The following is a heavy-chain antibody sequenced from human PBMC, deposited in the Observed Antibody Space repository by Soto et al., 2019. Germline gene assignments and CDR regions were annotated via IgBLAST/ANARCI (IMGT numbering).Heavy chain of an antibody. CDR3: ASARDSCGGDCYSVYDAFDL. CDR1: GAPYTHFIAYA. Sequence: QVQLVQSGAEVKKPGSLVKVSCKASGAPYTHFIAYAISWLRQAPAQVLEWMGRIIPHGTSPHYAPGLQDRITISADSSTYAVALELRRLMSDDTAVSVCASARDSCGGDCYSVYDAFDLWGQGTLVTVSS. D-gene: IGHD2-21*02. CDR2: IIPHGTSP. J-gene: IGHJ3*01. V-gene: IGHV1-69*06.